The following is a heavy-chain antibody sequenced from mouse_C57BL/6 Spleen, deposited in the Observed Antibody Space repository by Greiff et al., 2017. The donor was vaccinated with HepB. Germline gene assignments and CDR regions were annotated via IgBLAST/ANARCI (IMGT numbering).Heavy chain of an antibody. CDR1: GYTFTSYG. V-gene: IGHV1-81*01. D-gene: IGHD2-5*01. Sequence: QVQLQQSGAELARPGASVKLSCKASGYTFTSYGISWVKQRTGQGLEWIGEIYPRSGNTYYNETFKGKATLTADKSSSTAYMELRSLTSEDSAVYFCANGNYSKSWFAYWGQGTLVTVSA. CDR2: IYPRSGNT. CDR3: ANGNYSKSWFAY. J-gene: IGHJ3*01.